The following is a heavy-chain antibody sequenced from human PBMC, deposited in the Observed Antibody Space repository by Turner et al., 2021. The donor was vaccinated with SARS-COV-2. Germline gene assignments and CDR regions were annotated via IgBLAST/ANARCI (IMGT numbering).Heavy chain of an antibody. D-gene: IGHD6-19*01. CDR3: ATGVAVTGTPSAYYYYYGMDV. Sequence: QVQLVQSGAEVKKPGASVKVSCRVSGYTLTELSMHWVRQAPGKGLEWMGGVDPEEGETIDAQKFKGRGTRTEDTSTDTAYRELSSLRSEDTAVYYCATGVAVTGTPSAYYYYYGMDVWGQGTTVTVSS. V-gene: IGHV1-24*01. CDR1: GYTLTELS. J-gene: IGHJ6*02. CDR2: VDPEEGET.